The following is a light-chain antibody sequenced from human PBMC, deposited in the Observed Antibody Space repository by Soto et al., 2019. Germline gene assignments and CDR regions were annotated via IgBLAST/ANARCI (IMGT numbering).Light chain of an antibody. CDR3: QQLTDWPPQWT. V-gene: IGKV3-11*01. CDR2: DAS. Sequence: EVLLTQSPDTLSLPPGARPTLSCRASQSISSYLAWYQQKPGQAPRLLIYDASSRATGIPARFSGSGSGTDFTLTISSLEPEDFAVYYCQQLTDWPPQWTFGQGTKVDIK. J-gene: IGKJ1*01. CDR1: QSISSY.